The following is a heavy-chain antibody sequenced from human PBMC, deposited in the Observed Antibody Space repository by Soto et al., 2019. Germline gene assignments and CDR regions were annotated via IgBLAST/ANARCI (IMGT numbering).Heavy chain of an antibody. V-gene: IGHV4-39*01. Sequence: QLQLQESGPGLVKPSETLSLTCTVSGGSISSSSYYWGWIRQRPGKGLEWIGSIYYSGSTYYNPSLKSRDTISVDTSTNQFSLKLSSVTAADTAVYYCARTTTQLEPFDYWGQGTLVTVSS. CDR1: GGSISSSSYY. D-gene: IGHD4-17*01. CDR3: ARTTTQLEPFDY. CDR2: IYYSGST. J-gene: IGHJ4*02.